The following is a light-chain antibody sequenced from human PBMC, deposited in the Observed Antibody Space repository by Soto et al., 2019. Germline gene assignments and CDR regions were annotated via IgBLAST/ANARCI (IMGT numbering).Light chain of an antibody. CDR2: KDI. CDR1: ALPKQY. J-gene: IGLJ2*01. V-gene: IGLV3-25*03. Sequence: SYELTQPPSVSVSPGQTARITCSGDALPKQYAYWYQQKVGQAPVLVIYKDIERPSGIPERFSGSRSGTTVTLTISGVRAEDEADYYCQSTDNSGTYRVVFGGGTKVTVL. CDR3: QSTDNSGTYRVV.